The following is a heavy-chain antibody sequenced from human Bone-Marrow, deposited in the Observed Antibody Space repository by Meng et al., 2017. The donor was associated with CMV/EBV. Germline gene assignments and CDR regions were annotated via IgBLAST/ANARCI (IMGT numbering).Heavy chain of an antibody. CDR1: GFTFSSYW. CDR2: IKQDGSEK. D-gene: IGHD5-18*01. J-gene: IGHJ4*02. CDR3: ARVRPKRGYSYEDY. Sequence: GESLKISCAASGFTFSSYWMSWVRQAPGKGLEWMANIKQDGSEKYYVDSVKGRFTISRDNAKNSLYLQMNSLRAEDTAVYYCARVRPKRGYSYEDYWGQGTLVTGSS. V-gene: IGHV3-7*01.